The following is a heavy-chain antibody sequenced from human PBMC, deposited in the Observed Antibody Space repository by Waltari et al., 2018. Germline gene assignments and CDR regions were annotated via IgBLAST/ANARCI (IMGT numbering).Heavy chain of an antibody. J-gene: IGHJ4*02. D-gene: IGHD1-26*01. CDR2: VTSDDKT. CDR1: AFSVRRND. V-gene: IGHV3-53*01. CDR3: ARDKGVEPTTRFDY. Sequence: EVQLVESGGGLIQPGGSLRLSWAASAFSVRRNDMTWGRQAPGKGLEWLSIVTSDDKTYYADSVKGRFTISRDNSKNTLYLEMSSLTAEDTAVYYCARDKGVEPTTRFDYWGQGTLVTVSS.